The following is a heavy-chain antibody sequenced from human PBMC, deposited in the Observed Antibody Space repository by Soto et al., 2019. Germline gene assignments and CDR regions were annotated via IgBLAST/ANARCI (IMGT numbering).Heavy chain of an antibody. D-gene: IGHD6-19*01. J-gene: IGHJ3*02. V-gene: IGHV1-24*01. CDR1: GYTLTELS. Sequence: ASVKVSCKVSGYTLTELSMHWVRQAPGKGLEWMGGFDPEDGETIYAQKFQGRVTMTEDTSTDTAYMELSSLRSDDTAVYYCARGIEWLNAFDIWGQGTMVTVSS. CDR3: ARGIEWLNAFDI. CDR2: FDPEDGET.